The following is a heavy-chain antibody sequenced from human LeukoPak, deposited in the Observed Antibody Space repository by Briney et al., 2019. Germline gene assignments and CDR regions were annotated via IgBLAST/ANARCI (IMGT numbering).Heavy chain of an antibody. Sequence: PSETLSLTCTVSGVSISSSSYYWGCIRQPPGKGLEWSGSIYYSRNTYYNPSLKSRVTISVDTSKNQFSLKLSSVTAADTAVYYCASSLGFHCSSTSCYYYCGMDVWGQGTTVTVSS. J-gene: IGHJ6*02. CDR1: GVSISSSSYY. D-gene: IGHD2-2*01. CDR3: ASSLGFHCSSTSCYYYCGMDV. CDR2: IYYSRNT. V-gene: IGHV4-39*01.